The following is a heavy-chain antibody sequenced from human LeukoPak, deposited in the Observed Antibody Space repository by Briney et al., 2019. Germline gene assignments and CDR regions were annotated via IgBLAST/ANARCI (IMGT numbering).Heavy chain of an antibody. D-gene: IGHD3-22*01. J-gene: IGHJ4*02. CDR1: GSSFNNYA. V-gene: IGHV1-2*02. CDR3: ARGSGYYDSSGYYWQVPDY. Sequence: EASVKVSCKASGSSFNNYAISWVRQAPGQGLEWMGWIDPNSGGTNYAQKFQGRVTMTRDTSISTVYMELSSLRSEDTAVYYCARGSGYYDSSGYYWQVPDYWGQGTLVTVSS. CDR2: IDPNSGGT.